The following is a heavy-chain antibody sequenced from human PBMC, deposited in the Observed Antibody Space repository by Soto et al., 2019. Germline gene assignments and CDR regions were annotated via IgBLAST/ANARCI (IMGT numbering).Heavy chain of an antibody. CDR3: AKPPERGYYYYGMDV. V-gene: IGHV1-18*04. CDR2: ISAYNGNT. CDR1: GYTFTSYG. Sequence: GASVKVSCKASGYTFTSYGISWVRQAPGQGLEWMGWISAYNGNTNYAQKLQGRVTMTTDTSTSTAYMELRSLRAEDTAVYYCAKPPERGYYYYGMDVWGQGTTVTVSS. J-gene: IGHJ6*02.